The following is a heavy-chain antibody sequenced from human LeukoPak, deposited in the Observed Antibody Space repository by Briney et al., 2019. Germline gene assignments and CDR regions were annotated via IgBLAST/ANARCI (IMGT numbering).Heavy chain of an antibody. J-gene: IGHJ4*02. Sequence: GGSLRLSCAASGFTFSTYAMNWVRQAPGKGLEWVSSISSSSSYIYYADSVKGRFTISRDNAKNSLYLQMNSLRAEDTAVYYCARDLHYYGSGSSAFDYWGQGTLVTVSS. D-gene: IGHD3-10*01. CDR2: ISSSSSYI. CDR1: GFTFSTYA. V-gene: IGHV3-21*01. CDR3: ARDLHYYGSGSSAFDY.